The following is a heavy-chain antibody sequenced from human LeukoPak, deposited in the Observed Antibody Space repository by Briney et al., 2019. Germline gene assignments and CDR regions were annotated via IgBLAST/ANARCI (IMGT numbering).Heavy chain of an antibody. CDR1: GFTFSSYA. J-gene: IGHJ6*02. CDR3: AKDSTGTTGDYYYYGMDV. Sequence: GSLRLSCVASGFTFSSYAMSWVRQAPGKGLEWVSAISGSGGSTYYADSVKGRFTISRDNSKNTLYLQMNSLRAEDTAVYYCAKDSTGTTGDYYYYGMDVWGQGTTVTVSS. D-gene: IGHD1-1*01. V-gene: IGHV3-23*01. CDR2: ISGSGGST.